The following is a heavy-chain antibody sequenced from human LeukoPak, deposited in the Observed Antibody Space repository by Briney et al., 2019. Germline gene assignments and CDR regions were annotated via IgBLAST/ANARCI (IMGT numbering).Heavy chain of an antibody. V-gene: IGHV3-23*01. Sequence: GGSLRLACAASGFRFSSYAMSWVRQAPGKGLEWVSAISGSGVSTYYADSVKGRFTVSRDNSKNTLYLQMNSLRAEDTAVYYCARNLPAADYWGQGTLVTVSS. J-gene: IGHJ4*02. D-gene: IGHD2-2*01. CDR3: ARNLPAADY. CDR1: GFRFSSYA. CDR2: ISGSGVST.